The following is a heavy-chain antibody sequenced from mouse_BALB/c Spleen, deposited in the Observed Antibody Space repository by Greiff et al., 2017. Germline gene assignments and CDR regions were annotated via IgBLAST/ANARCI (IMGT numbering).Heavy chain of an antibody. CDR1: GYTFTSYW. CDR2: INPSTGYT. CDR3: ARPTVVATKAMDY. D-gene: IGHD1-1*01. J-gene: IGHJ4*01. Sequence: QVQLKESGAELAKPGASVKMSCKASGYTFTSYWMHWVKQRPGQGLEWIGYINPSTGYTEYNQKFKDKATLTADKSSSTAYMQLSSLTSEDSAVYYCARPTVVATKAMDYWGQGTSVTVSS. V-gene: IGHV1-7*01.